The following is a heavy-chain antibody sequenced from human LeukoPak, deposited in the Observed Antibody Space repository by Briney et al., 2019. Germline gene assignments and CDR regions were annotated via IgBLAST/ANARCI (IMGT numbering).Heavy chain of an antibody. J-gene: IGHJ4*02. CDR2: IYNSGST. CDR3: ARGVRAGGYPYFDD. CDR1: GGSISSYY. Sequence: SETLSLTCTVSGGSISSYYWSWIRQPPGKGLEWIAYIYNSGSTNYNPSLRSRVTISVDTSKNQFSLKLTSVTAADTAVYFCARGVRAGGYPYFDDWGQGTLVSVSS. D-gene: IGHD5-12*01. V-gene: IGHV4-59*01.